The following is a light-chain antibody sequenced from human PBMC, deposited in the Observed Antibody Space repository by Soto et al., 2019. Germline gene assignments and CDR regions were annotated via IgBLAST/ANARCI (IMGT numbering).Light chain of an antibody. CDR2: DAS. J-gene: IGKJ4*01. V-gene: IGKV1-33*01. CDR3: QQYDNLPLT. CDR1: QDISKY. Sequence: DIRMTQSPSSLSASVGDRITITCQASQDISKYLNWYQHKPGKAPKLLIYDASNFETGVPSRFSGSGSGTEFTFTISSLQPEDIATYYCQQYDNLPLTFGGGTKVDIK.